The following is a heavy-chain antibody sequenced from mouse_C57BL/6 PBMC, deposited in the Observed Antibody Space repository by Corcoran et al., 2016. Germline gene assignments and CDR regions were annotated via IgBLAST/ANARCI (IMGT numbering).Heavy chain of an antibody. CDR2: IDPANGNT. D-gene: IGHD1-1*01. CDR3: ASPPYDGSSYGYFDV. V-gene: IGHV14-3*01. CDR1: GFNIKNTY. J-gene: IGHJ1*03. Sequence: EVQLQQSVAELVRPGASVKLSCTASGFNIKNTYMHWVKQRPEQGLEWIGRIDPANGNTKYAPKFQGKATITADTSSNTAYLQLSSLTSEDTAIYYCASPPYDGSSYGYFDVWGTGTTVTVSS.